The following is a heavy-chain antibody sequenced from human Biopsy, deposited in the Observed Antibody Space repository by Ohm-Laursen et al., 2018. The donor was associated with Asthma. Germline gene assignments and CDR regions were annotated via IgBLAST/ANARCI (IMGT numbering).Heavy chain of an antibody. D-gene: IGHD2-2*01. CDR1: GASITSSAYY. CDR2: MYYGETT. Sequence: GTLSLTCPVSGASITSSAYYWGWIRQPPGKGLEWIGSMYYGETTYYSPSLKSRFTISVDTSKNQLSLFLSSVTAADTAVYYCARHDHRWDTYADFWGQGTLVTVSS. V-gene: IGHV4-39*01. CDR3: ARHDHRWDTYADF. J-gene: IGHJ4*02.